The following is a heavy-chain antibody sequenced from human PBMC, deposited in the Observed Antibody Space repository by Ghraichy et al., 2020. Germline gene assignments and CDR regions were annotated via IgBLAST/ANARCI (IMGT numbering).Heavy chain of an antibody. Sequence: LSLTCTVSGGSISSSSYYWGWIRQPPGKGLEWIGSIYYSGSTYYNPSLKSRVTISVDTSKNQFSLKLSSVTAADTAVYYCARQDYDSSGYYYWGQGTLVTVSS. V-gene: IGHV4-39*01. CDR1: GGSISSSSYY. CDR3: ARQDYDSSGYYY. D-gene: IGHD3-22*01. J-gene: IGHJ4*02. CDR2: IYYSGST.